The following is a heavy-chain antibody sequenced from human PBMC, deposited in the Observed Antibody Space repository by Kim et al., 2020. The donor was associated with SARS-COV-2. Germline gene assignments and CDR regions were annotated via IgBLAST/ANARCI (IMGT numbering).Heavy chain of an antibody. CDR2: INHSGST. CDR1: GGSFSGYY. J-gene: IGHJ4*02. V-gene: IGHV4-34*01. CDR3: ARAGRRYY. Sequence: SETLSLTCAVYGGSFSGYYWSWIRQPPGKGLEWIGEINHSGSTNYNPSLKSRVTISVDTSKNQFSLKLSSVTAADTAVYYCARAGRRYYWGQGTLVTVSS.